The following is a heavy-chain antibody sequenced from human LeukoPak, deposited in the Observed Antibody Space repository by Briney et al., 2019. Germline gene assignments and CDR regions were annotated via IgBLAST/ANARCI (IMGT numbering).Heavy chain of an antibody. D-gene: IGHD6-13*01. Sequence: SETLSLTCAVYGGSFSGYYWSWIRLPPGKGLEWIGEINHSGSTNYNPSLKSRVTISVDTSKNQFSLKLSSVTAADAAVYYCAGGRQQLVQLRSYYGMDVWGKGTTVTVSS. CDR3: AGGRQQLVQLRSYYGMDV. CDR1: GGSFSGYY. J-gene: IGHJ6*04. CDR2: INHSGST. V-gene: IGHV4-34*01.